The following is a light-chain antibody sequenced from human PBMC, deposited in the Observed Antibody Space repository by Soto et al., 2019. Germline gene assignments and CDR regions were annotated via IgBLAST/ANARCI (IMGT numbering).Light chain of an antibody. CDR3: QQYYSYST. CDR2: GAF. J-gene: IGKJ1*01. V-gene: IGKV1-5*02. CDR1: QYISTQ. Sequence: DIQMTQSPSAMSASVGDRVTTICRASQYISTQLAWYQQKPGKAPKLLISGAFSLESGVPSRFSGSGSGTEFTLTISSLQPDDFATYYCQQYYSYSTFGQGTKVDIK.